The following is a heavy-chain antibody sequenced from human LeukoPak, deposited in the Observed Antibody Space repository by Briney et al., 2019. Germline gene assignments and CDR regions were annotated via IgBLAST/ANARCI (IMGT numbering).Heavy chain of an antibody. J-gene: IGHJ3*02. CDR1: GGTFSSYA. Sequence: GASVKVSCKASGGTFSSYAISWVRQAPGQGLEWMGGIIPIFGTANYAQKFQGRVTITTDESTSTAYMELSSLRSEDTAVYYCAREGGVTVFGVAQPGGAFDIWGQGTMVTVSS. CDR3: AREGGVTVFGVAQPGGAFDI. V-gene: IGHV1-69*05. D-gene: IGHD3-3*01. CDR2: IIPIFGTA.